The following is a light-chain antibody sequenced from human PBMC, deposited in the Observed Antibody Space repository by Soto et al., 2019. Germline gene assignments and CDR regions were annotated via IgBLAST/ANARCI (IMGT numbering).Light chain of an antibody. V-gene: IGLV2-14*01. Sequence: QSALTQPASVSGSPGQSITISCTGTSSDVGGYNYVSWYQQHPGKAPKLMIYEVSYRPSGVSDRFSGSKSGNTASLTISGLQAEDEADYFCSSYRSSSTNWVFGGGTKHTVL. CDR1: SSDVGGYNY. CDR3: SSYRSSSTNWV. CDR2: EVS. J-gene: IGLJ3*02.